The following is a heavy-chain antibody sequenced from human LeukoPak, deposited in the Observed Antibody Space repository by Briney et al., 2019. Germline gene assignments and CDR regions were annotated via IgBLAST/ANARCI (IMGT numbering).Heavy chain of an antibody. V-gene: IGHV4-61*02. CDR2: VYASGST. J-gene: IGHJ5*02. CDR1: GGSISSGSHY. Sequence: SETLSLACTVSGGSISSGSHYWSWIRPPAGQGLEYLGRVYASGSTNYNPSLKSRVTISVDTSKNQFSLRLSSVTAADTAIYYCARAGGYGDYINWFDPWGQGTLVTVSS. CDR3: ARAGGYGDYINWFDP. D-gene: IGHD4-17*01.